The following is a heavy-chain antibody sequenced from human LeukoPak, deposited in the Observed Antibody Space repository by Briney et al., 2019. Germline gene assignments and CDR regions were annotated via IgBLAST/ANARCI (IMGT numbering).Heavy chain of an antibody. V-gene: IGHV4-4*07. CDR2: IYDTGSA. CDR1: RGSISDYY. CDR3: ARGLPRGFNYVRLDS. Sequence: PSETLSLTCTVSRGSISDYYYSWIRQPAGKGLEWIGRIYDTGSAHYNPSLKSRVTISVDKSKNHFYLRLTSVTGADTAMYYCARGLPRGFNYVRLDSWGQGTLVTVSS. J-gene: IGHJ4*02. D-gene: IGHD3-16*01.